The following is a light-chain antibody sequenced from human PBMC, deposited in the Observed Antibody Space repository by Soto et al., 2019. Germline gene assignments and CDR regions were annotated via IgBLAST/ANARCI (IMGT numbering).Light chain of an antibody. J-gene: IGKJ1*01. Sequence: EIVLTQSPGTLSLSPGERATLSCRASQSVSSSYLAWYQQKPGQAPKLLFFGASTRATGIPARFSGSGSATEFTLTISSLQPDDFATYYCQQYHSYWTFGQGTKVDIK. CDR3: QQYHSYWT. CDR2: GAS. CDR1: QSVSSSY. V-gene: IGKV3-20*01.